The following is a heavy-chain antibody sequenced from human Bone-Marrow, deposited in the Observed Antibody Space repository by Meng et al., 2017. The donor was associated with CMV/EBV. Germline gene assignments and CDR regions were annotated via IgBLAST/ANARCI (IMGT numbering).Heavy chain of an antibody. V-gene: IGHV3-48*03. D-gene: IGHD3-16*01. CDR2: ISYSGSTI. CDR3: ATDYVPNY. CDR1: GFTLSSYE. J-gene: IGHJ4*02. Sequence: GESLKISCAASGFTLSSYEVNWVRQAPGKGLEWVAYISYSGSTIYYAESVKGRFTISRDNAMNSVSLQMNSLRVEDTALYYCATDYVPNYWGPGTRVTVYS.